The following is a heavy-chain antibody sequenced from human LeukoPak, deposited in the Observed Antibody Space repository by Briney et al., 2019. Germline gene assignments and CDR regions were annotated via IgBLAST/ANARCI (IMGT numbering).Heavy chain of an antibody. J-gene: IGHJ4*02. D-gene: IGHD3-10*01. Sequence: ASVKVSCKASGYTLTSYDINWVRQATGQGLEWVGWMNPNSGNTGYAQKFQGRVTMTRNTSISTAYMELSSLRSEDTAVYYCARALTMVRGVNPGYWGQGTLVTVSS. CDR3: ARALTMVRGVNPGY. CDR2: MNPNSGNT. CDR1: GYTLTSYD. V-gene: IGHV1-8*01.